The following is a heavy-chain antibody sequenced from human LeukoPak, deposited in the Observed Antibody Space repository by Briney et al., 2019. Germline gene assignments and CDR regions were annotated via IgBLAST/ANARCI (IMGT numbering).Heavy chain of an antibody. V-gene: IGHV1-18*04. Sequence: ASVKVSCKASGYTFTGYYMHWVRQAPGQGLEWMGWISAYNGNTNYAQKLQGRVTMTTDTSTSTAYMELRSLRSDDTAVYYCARKMSIAIFGVVTPNYYGMDVWGQGTTVTVSS. CDR1: GYTFTGYY. J-gene: IGHJ6*02. CDR3: ARKMSIAIFGVVTPNYYGMDV. D-gene: IGHD3-3*01. CDR2: ISAYNGNT.